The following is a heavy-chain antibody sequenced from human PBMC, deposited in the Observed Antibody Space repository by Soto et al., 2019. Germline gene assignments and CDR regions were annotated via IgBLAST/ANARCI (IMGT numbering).Heavy chain of an antibody. V-gene: IGHV1-18*01. Sequence: QVQLVQSGAEVKKPGASVKVSCKASGYTFTSYGISWVRQAPGQGLEWMGWISAYNGNTNYTQELQGRVTMTTDTSTSTSYMGLGCLRADDTAVYYCARDRGAYGMDVWGQGTPVTVSS. CDR3: ARDRGAYGMDV. CDR1: GYTFTSYG. CDR2: ISAYNGNT. J-gene: IGHJ6*02.